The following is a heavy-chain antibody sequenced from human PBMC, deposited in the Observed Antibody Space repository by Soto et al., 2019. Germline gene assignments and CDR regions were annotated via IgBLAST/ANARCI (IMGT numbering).Heavy chain of an antibody. J-gene: IGHJ4*02. V-gene: IGHV3-30*03. CDR2: ISYDGSNK. D-gene: IGHD3-10*01. CDR1: GFTFSSYG. Sequence: ESGGGVVQPGRSLRLSCAASGFTFSSYGMHWVRQAPGKGLEWVAVISYDGSNKYYADSVKGRFTISRDNSKNTLYLQMNSLRAEDTAVYYCASGSGSYYKNYFDYWGQGTLVTVSS. CDR3: ASGSGSYYKNYFDY.